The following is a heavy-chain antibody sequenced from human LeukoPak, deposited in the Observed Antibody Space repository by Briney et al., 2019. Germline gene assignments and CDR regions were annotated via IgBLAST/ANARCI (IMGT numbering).Heavy chain of an antibody. CDR2: ISGTGDST. D-gene: IGHD3-10*01. V-gene: IGHV3-23*01. CDR3: ARDLYYYGSGPGGY. CDR1: GFTFSSFA. J-gene: IGHJ4*02. Sequence: PGGSLRLSCAASGFTFSSFAMNWVRQAPGKGLEWVSTISGTGDSTNYADSVKGRFTISRDNSKNTLYLQMNSLRAEDTAVYYCARDLYYYGSGPGGYWGQGTLVTVSS.